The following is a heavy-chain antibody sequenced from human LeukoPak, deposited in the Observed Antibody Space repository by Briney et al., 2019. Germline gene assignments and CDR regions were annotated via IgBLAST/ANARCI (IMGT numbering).Heavy chain of an antibody. J-gene: IGHJ4*02. CDR2: IKQDGRER. CDR1: GFSFSNYW. V-gene: IGHV3-7*01. Sequence: PGGSLRLSCAASGFSFSNYWVSWVRQAPGKGLEWVANIKQDGRERNYVDSVKGRFTISRDNAKNSLYLQMNSLRVEDTAAYFCARDDNSGYLTFDHWGQGTLVTVSS. D-gene: IGHD3-22*01. CDR3: ARDDNSGYLTFDH.